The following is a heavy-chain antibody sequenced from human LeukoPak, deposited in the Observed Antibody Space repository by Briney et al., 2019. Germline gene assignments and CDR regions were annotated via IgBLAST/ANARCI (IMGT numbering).Heavy chain of an antibody. CDR1: GGSISSHY. V-gene: IGHV4-59*08. CDR3: ARLYCTNGVCYTTGGYYMDV. Sequence: KPSETLSLTCTVSGGSISSHYWSWLRQPPGKGLEWIGYIYYSGSTNYNPSLKSRVTISVDTSKNQFSLKLSSVTAADTAVYYCARLYCTNGVCYTTGGYYMDVWGKGTTVTVSS. J-gene: IGHJ6*03. D-gene: IGHD2-8*01. CDR2: IYYSGST.